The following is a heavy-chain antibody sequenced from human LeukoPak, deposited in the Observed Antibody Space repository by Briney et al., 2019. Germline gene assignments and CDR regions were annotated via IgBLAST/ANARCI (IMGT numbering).Heavy chain of an antibody. V-gene: IGHV3-21*01. CDR2: ISSSSNSL. CDR3: ASVGY. CDR1: GFTFSSYN. J-gene: IGHJ4*02. Sequence: TVGSLRLSCAASGFTFSSYNMNWVRQAPGKGLEWVSSISSSSNSLYYADSVKGRFTISRDDAKNSLYLQMNSLRAEDTAVYYCASVGYWGQGTLVTVSS.